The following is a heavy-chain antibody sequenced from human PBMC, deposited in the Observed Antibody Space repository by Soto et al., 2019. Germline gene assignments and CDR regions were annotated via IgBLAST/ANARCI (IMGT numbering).Heavy chain of an antibody. J-gene: IGHJ6*02. Sequence: VKVSCKASGGTFSSYATSWVRQAPGQGLEWMGGIIPIFGTANYAQKFQGRVTITADESTSTAYMELSSLRSEDTAVYYCAEGSSETSGVEMDVWGQGTTVTVSS. CDR1: GGTFSSYA. V-gene: IGHV1-69*01. CDR3: AEGSSETSGVEMDV. D-gene: IGHD3-16*01. CDR2: IIPIFGTA.